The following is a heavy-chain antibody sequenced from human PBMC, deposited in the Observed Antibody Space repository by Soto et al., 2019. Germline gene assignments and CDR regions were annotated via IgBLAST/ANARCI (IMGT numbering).Heavy chain of an antibody. CDR3: ARFRVDGDYVP. V-gene: IGHV3-74*01. Sequence: EVQLVESGGGLVQPGGSLRLSCAVSGFTFSNYWMHWVRQAPGKGLVWVSRINTDGSSTNYADFVKGRFTISRDNARNTLFLQMNSLTAEDTAVYYCARFRVDGDYVPWGHGTLVTVSA. J-gene: IGHJ5*02. CDR2: INTDGSST. CDR1: GFTFSNYW. D-gene: IGHD4-17*01.